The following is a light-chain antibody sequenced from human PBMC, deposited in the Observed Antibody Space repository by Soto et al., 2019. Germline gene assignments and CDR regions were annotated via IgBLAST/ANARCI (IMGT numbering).Light chain of an antibody. CDR2: EVS. CDR3: CSYAGSSTWV. V-gene: IGLV2-23*02. J-gene: IGLJ3*02. CDR1: SSDVGSYNL. Sequence: QSALTQPASVSGSPGQSITISCTGTSSDVGSYNLVSWYQQHPGKAPKLMIYEVSTRPSGVSNRFSGSKSGNTASLTISGIQAEDESDYDCCSYAGSSTWVFGGGTKLTV.